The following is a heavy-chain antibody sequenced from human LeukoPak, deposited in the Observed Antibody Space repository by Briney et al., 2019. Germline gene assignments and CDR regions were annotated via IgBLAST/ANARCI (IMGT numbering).Heavy chain of an antibody. CDR2: INHSGRN. CDR1: GGSFSGYY. D-gene: IGHD2-2*02. CDR3: ARGRYCTSTSCYTVWSVNYYYYMDV. Sequence: PSETLSLTCAVYGGSFSGYYWSWVRQPPGKGLEWIGEINHSGRNNYNPSLKSRVTISVGTSKNQFSLKLSSVTAADTAVYYCARGRYCTSTSCYTVWSVNYYYYMDVWGKGTTVTVSS. J-gene: IGHJ6*03. V-gene: IGHV4-34*01.